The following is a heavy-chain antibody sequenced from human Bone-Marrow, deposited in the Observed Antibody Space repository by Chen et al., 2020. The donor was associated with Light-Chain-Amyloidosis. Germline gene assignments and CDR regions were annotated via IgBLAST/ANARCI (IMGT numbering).Heavy chain of an antibody. CDR2: MAFDGGHK. Sequence: QEQLLEAGGGVVKPGGSLRLSCVVSGFTISDYDMHWLRKAPVKGLEWVAVMAFDGGHKYYADSVKGPFTFSSENSKNTLFLQMSRLRPEDTAVYYCAKGPTLSARPFRAEYFLHWGQGTLVIVSS. J-gene: IGHJ1*01. V-gene: IGHV3-30*18. CDR3: AKGPTLSARPFRAEYFLH. CDR1: GFTISDYD.